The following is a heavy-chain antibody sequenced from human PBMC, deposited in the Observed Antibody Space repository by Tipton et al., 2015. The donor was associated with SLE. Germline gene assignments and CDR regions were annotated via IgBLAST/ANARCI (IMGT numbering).Heavy chain of an antibody. CDR3: AREATDYWYFDL. J-gene: IGHJ2*01. CDR1: GGFFSGYY. D-gene: IGHD1-26*01. Sequence: TLSLTCTVYGGFFSGYYWSWIRQPAGKGLEWIGRIYTSGSTNYNPSLKSRVTMSIDTSENQFSLKLTSVTAADTAVYYCAREATDYWYFDLWGRGTLVTVSS. V-gene: IGHV4-4*07. CDR2: IYTSGST.